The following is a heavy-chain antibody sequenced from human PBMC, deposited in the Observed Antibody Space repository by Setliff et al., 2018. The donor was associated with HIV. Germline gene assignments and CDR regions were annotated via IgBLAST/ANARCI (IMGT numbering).Heavy chain of an antibody. J-gene: IGHJ4*02. CDR3: TREGRGDPAMATTRIDY. V-gene: IGHV4-39*02. Sequence: KPSETLSLTCSVSGDSISSGSYFWGWIRQTPGKGLEWIGNIYYTGLAYYNPSLKSRVTMSLDTSKTHFFLNLTSVTDADTAVYFCTREGRGDPAMATTRIDYWGQGKLVTVSS. CDR2: IYYTGLA. CDR1: GDSISSGSYF. D-gene: IGHD1-1*01.